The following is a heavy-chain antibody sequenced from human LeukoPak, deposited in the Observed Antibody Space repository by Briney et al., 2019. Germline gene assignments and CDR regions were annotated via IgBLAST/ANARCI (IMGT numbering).Heavy chain of an antibody. D-gene: IGHD2-2*01. V-gene: IGHV4-39*01. Sequence: PSETLSLTCTVSGGSISSSSYYWGWIRQPPGKGLEWIGSIYYSGSTYYNPSLKSRVTISVDTSKNQFSLKLSSVTAADTAVYYCAPIVVVPAANKGYFQHWGQGTLVTVSS. CDR3: APIVVVPAANKGYFQH. CDR1: GGSISSSSYY. J-gene: IGHJ1*01. CDR2: IYYSGST.